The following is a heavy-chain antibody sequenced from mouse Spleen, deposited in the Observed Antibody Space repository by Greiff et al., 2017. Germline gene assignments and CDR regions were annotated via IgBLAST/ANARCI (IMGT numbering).Heavy chain of an antibody. V-gene: IGHV1-62-2*01. Sequence: VQLQESGAELVKPGASVKLSCKASGYTFTEYTIHWVKQRSGQGLEWIGWFYPGSGSIKYNEKFKDKATLTADKSSSTVYMELSRLTSEDSAVYFCARHEGAYYGKGDAMDYWGQGTSVTVSS. D-gene: IGHD2-10*01. CDR3: ARHEGAYYGKGDAMDY. CDR1: GYTFTEYT. CDR2: FYPGSGSI. J-gene: IGHJ4*01.